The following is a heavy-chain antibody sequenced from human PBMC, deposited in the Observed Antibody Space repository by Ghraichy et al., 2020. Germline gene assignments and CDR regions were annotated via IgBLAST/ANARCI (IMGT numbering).Heavy chain of an antibody. V-gene: IGHV4-34*01. D-gene: IGHD3-10*01. Sequence: SETLSLTCAVYGGSLGFYYWTWVRQTPGKGLEWIGEISLRGGSAYQPSLKSRVYISIDTSKNQFSLKVTSLTAADTGVYFCARGRAAPSLVRRATNYNGMDVWGQGTTVTVSS. J-gene: IGHJ6*02. CDR3: ARGRAAPSLVRRATNYNGMDV. CDR2: ISLRGGS. CDR1: GGSLGFYY.